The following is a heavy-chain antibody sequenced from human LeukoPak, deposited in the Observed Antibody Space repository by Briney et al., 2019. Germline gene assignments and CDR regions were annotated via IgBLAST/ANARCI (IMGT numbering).Heavy chain of an antibody. CDR3: ARGAHYHDSSEGYDY. Sequence: ASVKVSCKASGYTFTGYYMHWVRQAPGQGLEWMGWINPNSGATNYAQKFQGRVTMTRETTISTAYMELSRLRSDDTAIYYCARGAHYHDSSEGYDYWGQGTLVTVSS. CDR1: GYTFTGYY. J-gene: IGHJ4*02. D-gene: IGHD3-22*01. CDR2: INPNSGAT. V-gene: IGHV1-2*02.